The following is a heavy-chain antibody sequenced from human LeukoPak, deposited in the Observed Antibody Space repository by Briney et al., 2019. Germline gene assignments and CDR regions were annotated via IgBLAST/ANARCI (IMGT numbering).Heavy chain of an antibody. D-gene: IGHD2-15*01. J-gene: IGHJ5*02. CDR2: VYYGGVT. Sequence: PSETLPLTCTVSGGSLSIRGFFWGWIRQPPGRGPEWLGSVYYGGVTYLNPSLESRITIPLDKSTNRFSLRLSSMTAADTAVYYCARLSCSDAICPTLPYNHFDPWGQGTLVTVSS. CDR1: GGSLSIRGFF. CDR3: ARLSCSDAICPTLPYNHFDP. V-gene: IGHV4-39*01.